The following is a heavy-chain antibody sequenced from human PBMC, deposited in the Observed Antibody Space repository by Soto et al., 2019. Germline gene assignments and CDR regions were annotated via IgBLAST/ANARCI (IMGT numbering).Heavy chain of an antibody. D-gene: IGHD3-10*01. CDR2: ISYDGSNK. Sequence: QGQLVESGGGVVQPGRSLRLSCAASGFTFSSYAMHWVRQAPGKGLEWVAVISYDGSNKYYADSVKGRFTIARDNSKNTLYLQMNSLRAEDTAVYYCARITMVRGVTHYFDYWGQGTLVTVSS. CDR1: GFTFSSYA. V-gene: IGHV3-30-3*01. CDR3: ARITMVRGVTHYFDY. J-gene: IGHJ4*02.